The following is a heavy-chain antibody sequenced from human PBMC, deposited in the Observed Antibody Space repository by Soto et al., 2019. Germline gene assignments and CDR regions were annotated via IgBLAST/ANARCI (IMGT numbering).Heavy chain of an antibody. CDR1: GGTFSSYA. D-gene: IGHD6-25*01. J-gene: IGHJ4*02. CDR2: IIPIFGTA. CDR3: ARVWAKRLDKDGYYFDY. V-gene: IGHV1-69*13. Sequence: SVKVSCKASGGTFSSYAISWVRQAPGQGLEWMGGIIPIFGTANYAQKFQGRVTITADESTSTAYMELSSLRSEDTAVYYCARVWAKRLDKDGYYFDYWGQGTLVTVSS.